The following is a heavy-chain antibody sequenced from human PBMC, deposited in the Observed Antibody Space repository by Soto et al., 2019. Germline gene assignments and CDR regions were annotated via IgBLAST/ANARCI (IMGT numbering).Heavy chain of an antibody. CDR2: ISGSGGIT. CDR3: AKDEGYSGYDYVFVY. Sequence: GGSLRLACAASGFTFSTYAMSWVRQAPGKGLEGVSAISGSGGITYYADSVKGRFTISRDNSKNTLYLQMNSLRAEATAVCYCAKDEGYSGYDYVFVYWGKGTLVTVSS. J-gene: IGHJ4*02. CDR1: GFTFSTYA. V-gene: IGHV3-23*01. D-gene: IGHD5-12*01.